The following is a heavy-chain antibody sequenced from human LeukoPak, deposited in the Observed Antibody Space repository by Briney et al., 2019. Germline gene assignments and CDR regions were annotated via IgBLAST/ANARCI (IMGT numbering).Heavy chain of an antibody. CDR2: IHPSGGDT. Sequence: ASVKVSCKTSGYTFSGHYIHWVRQAPGQGLEWMGWIHPSGGDTNHAQRFKGRVIMTRDTSISTAYLELTSLTSDDTAVYYCARDLLYSSTWNSHPEGWFDPWGQGTLVTVSS. CDR1: GYTFSGHY. J-gene: IGHJ5*02. CDR3: ARDLLYSSTWNSHPEGWFDP. V-gene: IGHV1-2*02. D-gene: IGHD6-13*01.